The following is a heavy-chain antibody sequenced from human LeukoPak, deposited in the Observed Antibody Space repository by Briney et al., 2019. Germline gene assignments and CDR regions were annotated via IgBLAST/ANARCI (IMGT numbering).Heavy chain of an antibody. CDR1: GGSISSYY. CDR3: ARFSGSYYLYYFDY. Sequence: SETLSLTCTVSGGSISSYYWSWIRQPPGKGLEWIGYIYNSGSTNYNPSLKSRVTMTVDTSKNQFSLKLSSVTAADTAVYYCARFSGSYYLYYFDYWGQGTLVTVFS. J-gene: IGHJ4*02. V-gene: IGHV4-59*08. CDR2: IYNSGST. D-gene: IGHD1-26*01.